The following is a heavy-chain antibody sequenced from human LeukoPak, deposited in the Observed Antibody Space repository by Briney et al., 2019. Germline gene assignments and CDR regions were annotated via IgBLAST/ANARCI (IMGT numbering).Heavy chain of an antibody. V-gene: IGHV3-21*01. Sequence: GGSLRLSCAASGFTVSSNYMSWVRQAPGKGLEWVSSISSGSIYKYYADSVKGRFTISRDNAKNSLYLQMNSLRAEDTAVYYCATYSSLNRREFQYWGQGTLLTVSS. CDR3: ATYSSLNRREFQY. CDR1: GFTVSSNY. CDR2: ISSGSIYK. J-gene: IGHJ1*01. D-gene: IGHD3-22*01.